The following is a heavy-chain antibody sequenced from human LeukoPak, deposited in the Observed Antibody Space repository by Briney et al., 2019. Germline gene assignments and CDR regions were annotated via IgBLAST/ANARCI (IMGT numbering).Heavy chain of an antibody. Sequence: SADLLLNCSAYPGSFIGYYWSWMRPPPREGLEGMGEINHSVSTNYNPSPTSRVPISVDTPKNQFSLKLSSGSAADPAVYYCGPGFPSDSRSGNSTGQFDYWGQGTLVTVPS. V-gene: IGHV4-34*01. CDR1: PGSFIGYY. CDR3: GPGFPSDSRSGNSTGQFDY. D-gene: IGHD3-3*01. J-gene: IGHJ4*02. CDR2: INHSVST.